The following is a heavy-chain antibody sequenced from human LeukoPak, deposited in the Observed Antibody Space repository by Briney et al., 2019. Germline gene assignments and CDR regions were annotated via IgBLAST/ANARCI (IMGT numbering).Heavy chain of an antibody. CDR2: IWDDGITK. CDR3: ARGKASGGYSGYGLNAFDI. Sequence: GGSLRLSCAASGFTFSSYGMHWVRQAPGKGLEWVAVIWDDGITKHYADSVKGRFTISRDNSKNTLYLQMNSLRAEDTAVYYCARGKASGGYSGYGLNAFDIWGQGTMVTVSS. J-gene: IGHJ3*02. V-gene: IGHV3-33*01. CDR1: GFTFSSYG. D-gene: IGHD5-12*01.